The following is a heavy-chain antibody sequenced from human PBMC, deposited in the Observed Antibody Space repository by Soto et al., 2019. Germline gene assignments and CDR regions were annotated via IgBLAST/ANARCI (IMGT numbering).Heavy chain of an antibody. D-gene: IGHD3-22*01. V-gene: IGHV3-33*01. CDR2: IWYDGSNK. Sequence: QVQLVESGGGVVQPGRSLRLSCAASGFTFSSYGMHWVRQAPGKGLEWVAVIWYDGSNKYYADSVKGRFTISRDNSKNTLYLQMNSLRAEDTAVYYCARVREGYYDSSGYYLDYWGQGTLVTVSS. CDR1: GFTFSSYG. J-gene: IGHJ4*02. CDR3: ARVREGYYDSSGYYLDY.